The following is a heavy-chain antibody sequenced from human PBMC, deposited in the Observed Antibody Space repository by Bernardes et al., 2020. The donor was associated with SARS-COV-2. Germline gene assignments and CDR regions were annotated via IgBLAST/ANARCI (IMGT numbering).Heavy chain of an antibody. CDR1: GYTFTSYD. CDR3: ALFPWGSNSEDYYYYGMDV. D-gene: IGHD7-27*01. J-gene: IGHJ6*02. Sequence: ASVKVSCKASGYTFTSYDINWVRQATGQGLEWMGWMNPNSGNTGYAQKFQGRVTMTRNTSISTAYMELSSLRSEDTAVYYCALFPWGSNSEDYYYYGMDVWGQGTTVTVSS. V-gene: IGHV1-8*01. CDR2: MNPNSGNT.